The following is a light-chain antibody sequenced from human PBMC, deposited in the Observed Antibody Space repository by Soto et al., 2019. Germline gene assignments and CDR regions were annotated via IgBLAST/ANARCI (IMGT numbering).Light chain of an antibody. CDR1: QSVSDY. J-gene: IGKJ1*01. Sequence: IVLTQSPATLSLSHGERATLSCRASQSVSDYLAWYQQRPGQAPRLLIYDASTRATGIPARFSASGSGTDFTLTISSLEPEDFAVYFCQQRYDWPPWTFGQGTKVDI. CDR3: QQRYDWPPWT. V-gene: IGKV3-11*01. CDR2: DAS.